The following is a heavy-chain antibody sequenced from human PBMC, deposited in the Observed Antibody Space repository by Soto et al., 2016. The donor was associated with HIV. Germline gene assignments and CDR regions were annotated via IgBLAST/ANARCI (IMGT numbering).Heavy chain of an antibody. D-gene: IGHD2-15*01. V-gene: IGHV4-39*01. J-gene: IGHJ3*02. CDR1: GGSISSSTSY. CDR2: IYYSGNT. Sequence: QLQLQESGPGLVKPSETLSLTCVVSGGSISSSTSYWGWIRQPPGKGLEWIGSIYYSGNTYFNPSLKNRVNISIDTSKNQFSLNLTSVTAADTAVYYCAPAYCTGGSCYDDAFDILGPKGTMVTVSS. CDR3: APAYCTGGSCYDDAFDI.